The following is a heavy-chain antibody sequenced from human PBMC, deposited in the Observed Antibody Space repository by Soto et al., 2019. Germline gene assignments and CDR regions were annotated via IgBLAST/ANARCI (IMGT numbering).Heavy chain of an antibody. CDR3: ARENLRWLDP. CDR1: GASISNYY. V-gene: IGHV4-59*01. D-gene: IGHD3-9*01. Sequence: KTSETLSLTCTVSGASISNYYWSWIRQPPGKGLEWVGYVYYSGTASYNPSLQSRVAMSVDTSKKQISLTLSSVTAADTGVYYCARENLRWLDPWGQGPLVTVYS. J-gene: IGHJ5*02. CDR2: VYYSGTA.